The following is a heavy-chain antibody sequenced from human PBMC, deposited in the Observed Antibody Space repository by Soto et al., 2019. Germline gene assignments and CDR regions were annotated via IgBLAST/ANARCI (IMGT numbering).Heavy chain of an antibody. Sequence: SVKVSCKASGGTFSSYAISWVRQAPGQGLEWMGGITPIFGTANYAQKFQGRVTITADESTSTAYMELRSLRSEDTDVYYCARGVHYDSSGYYYSYWGKGTLVTVSS. J-gene: IGHJ4*02. CDR1: GGTFSSYA. V-gene: IGHV1-69*13. D-gene: IGHD3-22*01. CDR2: ITPIFGTA. CDR3: ARGVHYDSSGYYYSY.